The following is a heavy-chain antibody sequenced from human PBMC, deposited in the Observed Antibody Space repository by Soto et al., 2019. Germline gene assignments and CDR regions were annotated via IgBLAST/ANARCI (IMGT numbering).Heavy chain of an antibody. Sequence: SETLSLTCAAYGGSFSGYYWSWIRQPPGKGLEWIGEINHSGSTNYNPSLKSRVTISVDTSKNQFSLKLSSVTAADTAVYYCARGGGSGWYRSYYYYYMDVWGKGTTVTVSS. D-gene: IGHD6-19*01. CDR3: ARGGGSGWYRSYYYYYMDV. CDR1: GGSFSGYY. CDR2: INHSGST. J-gene: IGHJ6*03. V-gene: IGHV4-34*01.